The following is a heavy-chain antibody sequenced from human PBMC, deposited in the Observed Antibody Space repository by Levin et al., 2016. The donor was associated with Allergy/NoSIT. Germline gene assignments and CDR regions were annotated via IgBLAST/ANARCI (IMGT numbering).Heavy chain of an antibody. V-gene: IGHV3-23*01. J-gene: IGHJ4*02. Sequence: GESLKISCKASGFTFSAYTFNWVRQAPGKGLEWVSAISGSGGSTYYADSVKGRFTISRDNSKNTLYLQMNSLRAEDTAVYYCAKDLDYSNYVFDYWGQGTLVTVSS. D-gene: IGHD4-11*01. CDR1: GFTFSAYT. CDR2: ISGSGGST. CDR3: AKDLDYSNYVFDY.